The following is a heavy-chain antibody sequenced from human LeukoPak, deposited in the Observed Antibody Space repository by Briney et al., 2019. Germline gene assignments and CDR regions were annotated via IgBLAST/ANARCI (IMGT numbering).Heavy chain of an antibody. V-gene: IGHV3-9*01. J-gene: IGHJ6*02. CDR3: ARDWGYGMDV. Sequence: GGSLRLSCAASGFTFDDYAMHWVRQAPGKGLEWVSGISWNSGSIGYADSVKGRFTISRDNAKNSLYLQMNSLRAEDTAVYYCARDWGYGMDVWGQGTTVTVSS. CDR2: ISWNSGSI. D-gene: IGHD3-16*01. CDR1: GFTFDDYA.